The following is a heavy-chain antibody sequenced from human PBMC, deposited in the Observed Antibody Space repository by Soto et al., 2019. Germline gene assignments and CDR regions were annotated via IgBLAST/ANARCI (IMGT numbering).Heavy chain of an antibody. Sequence: EVQLVESGGGLVKPGGSLRLSCAASGFTFSSYSMNWVRQAPGKGLEWVSSISSSSSYIYYADSVKGRFTISRDNAKNSLYLQMNSLRAEDTAVYYCARRYCSGGSCDRDDWGQGTLVTVSS. CDR1: GFTFSSYS. J-gene: IGHJ4*02. V-gene: IGHV3-21*01. CDR3: ARRYCSGGSCDRDD. D-gene: IGHD2-15*01. CDR2: ISSSSSYI.